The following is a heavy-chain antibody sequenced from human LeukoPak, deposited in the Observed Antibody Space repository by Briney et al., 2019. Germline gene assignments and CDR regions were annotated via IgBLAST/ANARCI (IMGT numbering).Heavy chain of an antibody. D-gene: IGHD2-15*01. V-gene: IGHV4-59*01. CDR1: GGSISSYY. Sequence: PSGTLSLTCTVSGGSISSYYWSWIRQPPGKGLEWIGYIYYSGSTNYNPSLKSRVTISVDTSKNQFSLKLSSVTAADTAVYYCAGAGIVVVVATDDAFDIWGQGTMVTVSS. CDR2: IYYSGST. J-gene: IGHJ3*02. CDR3: AGAGIVVVVATDDAFDI.